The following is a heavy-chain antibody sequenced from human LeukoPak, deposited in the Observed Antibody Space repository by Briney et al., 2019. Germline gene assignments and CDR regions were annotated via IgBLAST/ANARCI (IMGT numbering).Heavy chain of an antibody. V-gene: IGHV3-53*01. D-gene: IGHD7-27*01. Sequence: GGSLRLSCAASGFTVSSNYVSWVRQAPGKGLEWVSVIYSDSSTFYAASVRGRFTISRDNSKNTLYMQMNSLRAEDMAVYYCAKELLVGTAFDIWGQGTMVTVSS. CDR2: IYSDSST. J-gene: IGHJ3*02. CDR3: AKELLVGTAFDI. CDR1: GFTVSSNY.